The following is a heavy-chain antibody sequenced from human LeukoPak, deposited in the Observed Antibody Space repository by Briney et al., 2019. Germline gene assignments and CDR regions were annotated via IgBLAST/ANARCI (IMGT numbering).Heavy chain of an antibody. V-gene: IGHV4-59*01. CDR3: ARGGSGYDSFYYYGMDV. D-gene: IGHD5-12*01. J-gene: IGHJ6*02. Sequence: PSETLSLTCTVSGASINTYYWSWIRQPPGKGLEWIGYIYDSGSTNYNPSLKSRVTISVDTSKNQFSLKLSSVTAADTAVYYCARGGSGYDSFYYYGMDVWGQGTTVT. CDR1: GASINTYY. CDR2: IYDSGST.